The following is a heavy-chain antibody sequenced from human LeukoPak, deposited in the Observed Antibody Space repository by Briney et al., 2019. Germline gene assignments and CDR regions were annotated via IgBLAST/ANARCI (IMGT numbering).Heavy chain of an antibody. Sequence: GGSLRLSCVASEFTFSDYTMSWVRQAPGKGLEWVSAISGSGGSTYYADSVKGRFTISRDNSKNTLYLQMNSLRAEDTAVYYCAKDHAIVVVPAASYDYWGRGTLVTVSS. CDR2: ISGSGGST. CDR1: EFTFSDYT. J-gene: IGHJ4*02. CDR3: AKDHAIVVVPAASYDY. D-gene: IGHD2-2*01. V-gene: IGHV3-23*01.